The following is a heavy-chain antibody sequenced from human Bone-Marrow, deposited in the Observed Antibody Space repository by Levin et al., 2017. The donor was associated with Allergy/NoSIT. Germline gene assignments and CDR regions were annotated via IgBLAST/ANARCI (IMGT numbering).Heavy chain of an antibody. CDR1: GFTFSNSW. CDR3: ARDQFRRATIGARWFDP. J-gene: IGHJ5*02. Sequence: ASVKVSCAASGFTFSNSWMSWVRQTPGKGLEWVANIKEDGSEKYYVDSVKGRFTISRDNAKNSLYVQMNSLRAEDTAVYYCARDQFRRATIGARWFDPWGQGTLVIVSA. V-gene: IGHV3-7*01. D-gene: IGHD5-24*01. CDR2: IKEDGSEK.